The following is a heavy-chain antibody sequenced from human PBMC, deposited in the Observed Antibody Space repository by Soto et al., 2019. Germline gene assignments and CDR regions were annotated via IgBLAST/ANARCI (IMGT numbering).Heavy chain of an antibody. J-gene: IGHJ5*02. D-gene: IGHD6-19*01. CDR2: ISSNGGST. V-gene: IGHV3-64D*06. CDR3: VKGGYSSGWYSSSALIPANWFDP. CDR1: GFTFSSYA. Sequence: GGSLRLSCSASGFTFSSYAMHWVRQAPGKGLEYVSAISSNGGSTYYADSVKGRFTISRDNSKNTLYLQMSSLRAEDTAVYYCVKGGYSSGWYSSSALIPANWFDPWGQGTLVTVSS.